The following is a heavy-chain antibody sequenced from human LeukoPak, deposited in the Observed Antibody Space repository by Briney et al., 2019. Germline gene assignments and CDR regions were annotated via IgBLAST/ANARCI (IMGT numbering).Heavy chain of an antibody. CDR2: IYYSGST. D-gene: IGHD3-9*01. J-gene: IGHJ5*02. CDR1: GGSISSSSYY. Sequence: SETLSLTCTVSGGSISSSSYYWGWIRQPPGKGLEWIGSIYYSGSTYYNPSLKSRVTISVDTSKNQFSLKLSSVTAADMAVYYCASVLYDILTWGQGTLVTVSS. V-gene: IGHV4-39*07. CDR3: ASVLYDILT.